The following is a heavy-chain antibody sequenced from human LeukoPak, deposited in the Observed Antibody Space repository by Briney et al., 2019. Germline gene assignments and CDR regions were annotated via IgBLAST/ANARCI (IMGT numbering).Heavy chain of an antibody. CDR2: IYYSGST. J-gene: IGHJ4*02. Sequence: SETLSLTCTVSGGSISSYYWSWIRQPPGKGLEWIGYIYYSGSTNYKPSLKSRVTISVDTSKNQFSLKLSSVTAADTAVYYCARNGETEFDYWGQGTLVTVSS. CDR1: GGSISSYY. D-gene: IGHD4-17*01. CDR3: ARNGETEFDY. V-gene: IGHV4-59*12.